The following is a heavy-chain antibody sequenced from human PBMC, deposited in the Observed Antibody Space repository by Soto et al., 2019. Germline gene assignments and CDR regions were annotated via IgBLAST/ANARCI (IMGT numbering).Heavy chain of an antibody. CDR2: IAFHGGAT. V-gene: IGHV3-23*01. J-gene: IGHJ4*02. CDR3: GKDESTGYYELGGF. Sequence: VQLLESGGSLVQPGSSLRLSCAASGFTFSNCAMSWVRQAPGKGLEWVATIAFHGGATHYADSVQGRFTISRDNSKSRLDLQMDSLRAEDTALYFCGKDESTGYYELGGFWGQGTLVTVSS. D-gene: IGHD3-22*01. CDR1: GFTFSNCA.